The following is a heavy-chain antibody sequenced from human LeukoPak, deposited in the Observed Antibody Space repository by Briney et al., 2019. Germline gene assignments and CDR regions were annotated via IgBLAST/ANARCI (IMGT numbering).Heavy chain of an antibody. Sequence: ETLSLTCAVYGGSFSGYYWSWIRQPPGKGLEWVSAISGSGGSTYYADSVKGRFTISRDNSKNTLYLQMNSLRAEDTAVYYCAKDQGWELLSEGVDYWGQGTLVTVSS. CDR1: GGSFSGYY. V-gene: IGHV3-23*01. D-gene: IGHD1-26*01. J-gene: IGHJ4*02. CDR3: AKDQGWELLSEGVDY. CDR2: ISGSGGST.